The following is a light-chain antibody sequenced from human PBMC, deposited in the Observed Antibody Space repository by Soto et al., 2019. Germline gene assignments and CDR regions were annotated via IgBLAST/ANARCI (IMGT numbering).Light chain of an antibody. CDR3: QQRSNWHPLT. Sequence: EILMTQSPSTLSVSPGERATLSCRASQNIDNKLVWYQQKPGQVPRLLIYDASTRATGIPARFSGSGSGTEFTLTISSLQYEDFAFYYCQQRSNWHPLTFGGGTKVDIK. V-gene: IGKV3-15*01. CDR2: DAS. CDR1: QNIDNK. J-gene: IGKJ4*01.